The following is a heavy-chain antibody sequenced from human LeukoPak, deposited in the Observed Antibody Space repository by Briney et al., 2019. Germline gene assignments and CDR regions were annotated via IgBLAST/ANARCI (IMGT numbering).Heavy chain of an antibody. J-gene: IGHJ3*02. Sequence: GSLRLSCAASGFTVSSNYMSWVRQAPGKGLEWVSVIYSGGSTYYADSVKGRFTISRGNSKNTLYLQMNSLRAEDTAVYYCARYPYMIGDEHAFDIWGQGTMVTVSS. V-gene: IGHV3-66*01. CDR2: IYSGGST. D-gene: IGHD3-22*01. CDR3: ARYPYMIGDEHAFDI. CDR1: GFTVSSNY.